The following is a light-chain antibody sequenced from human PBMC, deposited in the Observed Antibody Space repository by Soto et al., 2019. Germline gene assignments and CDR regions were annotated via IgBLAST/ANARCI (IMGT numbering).Light chain of an antibody. J-gene: IGKJ1*01. CDR3: QQYNSYWT. CDR2: KAS. V-gene: IGKV1-5*03. CDR1: QSISSW. Sequence: DIPMAQSPSTLSASVGDRVTITCRARQSISSWLAWYQQKPGKAPKLLIYKASSLERGIPSRFSVSGSGTEFTLTLSSLQPDDFATYHCQQYNSYWTFGQGTKVEIK.